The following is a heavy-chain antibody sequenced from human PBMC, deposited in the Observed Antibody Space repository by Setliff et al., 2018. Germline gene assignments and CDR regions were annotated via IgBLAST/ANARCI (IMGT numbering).Heavy chain of an antibody. V-gene: IGHV4-39*07. J-gene: IGHJ6*04. CDR3: AREVGYYDSSGYPDV. Sequence: SETLSLTCTVSGGSISSGSYYWSWIRQPPGKGLEWIGSIYYSGSTYYNPSLKSRVTISVDTSKNQFSLKLSSVTAADTAVYYCAREVGYYDSSGYPDVWGKGTTVTVSS. D-gene: IGHD3-22*01. CDR1: GGSISSGSYY. CDR2: IYYSGST.